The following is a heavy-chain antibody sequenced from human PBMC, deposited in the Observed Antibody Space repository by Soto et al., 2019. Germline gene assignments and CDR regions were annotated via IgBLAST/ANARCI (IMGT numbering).Heavy chain of an antibody. V-gene: IGHV3-48*02. CDR3: ARPGRYGMDV. D-gene: IGHD3-10*01. CDR2: IGSGGSSR. J-gene: IGHJ6*02. Sequence: EVQQVESGGDLVQPGGSLRLSCAASGFTFSSYGMTWVRQAPAKGLEWIAYIGSGGSSRYHADSVKGRFTISRDNAGNSLYLQMNSLRDEDTAVYYCARPGRYGMDVWGQGTTVTVSS. CDR1: GFTFSSYG.